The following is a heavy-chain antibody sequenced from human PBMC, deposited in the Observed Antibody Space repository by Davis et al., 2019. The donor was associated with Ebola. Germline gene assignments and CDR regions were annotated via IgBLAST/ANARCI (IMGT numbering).Heavy chain of an antibody. J-gene: IGHJ6*02. D-gene: IGHD2-15*01. Sequence: AASVKVFCKASGYTFTTYGISWVRQAPGQGLEWMGWISTYNDNTNYAQKLQGRVTMTTDTSTSTAYMELRSLRSDDTAVYYCARDRYCSGGSCYSSYYYGMDVWGQGTTVTVSS. CDR2: ISTYNDNT. CDR1: GYTFTTYG. CDR3: ARDRYCSGGSCYSSYYYGMDV. V-gene: IGHV1-18*01.